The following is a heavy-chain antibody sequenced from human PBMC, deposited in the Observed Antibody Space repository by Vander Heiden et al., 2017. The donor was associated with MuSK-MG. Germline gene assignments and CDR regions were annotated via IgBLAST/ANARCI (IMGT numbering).Heavy chain of an antibody. CDR2: IIPILGIA. Sequence: QVQLVQSGAEVEKPGSSVKVSCKASGGTFSIYAISWVRQAPGQGLEWMGGIIPILGIANYAQKFQGRVTITADESTSTAYMELSSLRSEDTAVYYCARGELFGVVIPLDYWGQGTLVTVSS. CDR1: GGTFSIYA. V-gene: IGHV1-69*04. CDR3: ARGELFGVVIPLDY. D-gene: IGHD3-3*01. J-gene: IGHJ4*02.